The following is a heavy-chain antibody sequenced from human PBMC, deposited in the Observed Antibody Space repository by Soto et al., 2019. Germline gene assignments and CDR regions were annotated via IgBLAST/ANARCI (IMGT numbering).Heavy chain of an antibody. D-gene: IGHD2-15*01. CDR2: LSHDGSDK. CDR1: GFTLSGND. V-gene: IGHV3-30*03. Sequence: QVQLVESGGGVVQPGRSLRLSCAASGFTLSGNDMQWVRQAPGKGLEWVAALSHDGSDKYYEDSVQGRFTISRDTSENSLFLQMNSLRPEDTAVYYCATRGYYPYWGQGTLVTVSS. CDR3: ATRGYYPY. J-gene: IGHJ4*02.